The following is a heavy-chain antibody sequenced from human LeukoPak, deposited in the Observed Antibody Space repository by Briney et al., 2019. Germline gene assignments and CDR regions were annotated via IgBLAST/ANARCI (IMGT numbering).Heavy chain of an antibody. J-gene: IGHJ4*02. CDR3: AKVNNYDDY. CDR1: GFTFSIFG. D-gene: IGHD1/OR15-1a*01. V-gene: IGHV3-30*18. Sequence: TGESLRLSCAASGFTFSIFGIHWVRQAPGKGLEWVAAISPDGNQDYYTDSVKGRFTVSRDNSKNMIYLQMNSLRGEDSAVYYCAKVNNYDDYWGQGTLVTVSS. CDR2: ISPDGNQD.